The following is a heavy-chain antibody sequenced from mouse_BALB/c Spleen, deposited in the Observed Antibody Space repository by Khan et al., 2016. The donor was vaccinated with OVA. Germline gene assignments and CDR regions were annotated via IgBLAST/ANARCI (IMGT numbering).Heavy chain of an antibody. CDR2: ISYSGST. Sequence: EVQLQESGPGLVKPSQSLSLTCTVAGYSITSDYAWNWIRQFPGNKLEWMGYISYSGSTGYNPSLKSRISITRDTSKNQFFLQLNSVTTEETATYYCASELGRYYAMDYWGQGTAVTVSS. J-gene: IGHJ4*01. V-gene: IGHV3-2*02. CDR1: GYSITSDYA. D-gene: IGHD4-1*01. CDR3: ASELGRYYAMDY.